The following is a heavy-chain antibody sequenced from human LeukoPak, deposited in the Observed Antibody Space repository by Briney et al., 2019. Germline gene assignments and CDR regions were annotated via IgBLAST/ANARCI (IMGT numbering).Heavy chain of an antibody. D-gene: IGHD5-18*01. CDR2: ISNRGSP. Sequence: SETLSLTCIVSGFSISSDDCWGWIRQPPGKGLEWIGSISNRGSPYYNPSPKSRVTMSVDTPNNHFSLRLSSVTAADTAVYYCVRDGGFYYTASPNSWFDPWGQGTLVTVSS. J-gene: IGHJ5*02. CDR3: VRDGGFYYTASPNSWFDP. V-gene: IGHV4-38-2*02. CDR1: GFSISSDDC.